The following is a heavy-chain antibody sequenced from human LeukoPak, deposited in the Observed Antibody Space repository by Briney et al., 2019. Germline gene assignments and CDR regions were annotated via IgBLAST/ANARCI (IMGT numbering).Heavy chain of an antibody. Sequence: SETLSLTCAVYGGSFSGYYWSWIRQPPGKGLEWIGEINHSGSTNYNPSLKSRVTISVDTSKNQFSLKLSSVTAADTAVYYCARGPRRLQGTPAGRAPQDYYGMDVWGQGTTVTVSS. V-gene: IGHV4-34*01. CDR1: GGSFSGYY. J-gene: IGHJ6*02. D-gene: IGHD4-17*01. CDR3: ARGPRRLQGTPAGRAPQDYYGMDV. CDR2: INHSGST.